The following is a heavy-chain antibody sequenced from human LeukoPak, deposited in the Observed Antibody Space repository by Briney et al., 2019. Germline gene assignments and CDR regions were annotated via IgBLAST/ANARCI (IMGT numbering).Heavy chain of an antibody. V-gene: IGHV1-18*01. CDR3: ARDDSRAPWAFDY. CDR1: GYTFTSYG. J-gene: IGHJ4*02. CDR2: ISAYNGNT. D-gene: IGHD2-15*01. Sequence: ASVKFSRKASGYTFTSYGISWVRQAPGQGLEWMGWISAYNGNTNYAQKLQGRVTMTTDTSTSTAYMELRGLRSDDTAVYYCARDDSRAPWAFDYWGQGTLVTASS.